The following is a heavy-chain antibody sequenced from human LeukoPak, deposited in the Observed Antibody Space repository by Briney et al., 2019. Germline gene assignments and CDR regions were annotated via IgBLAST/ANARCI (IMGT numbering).Heavy chain of an antibody. Sequence: GGSLRLSCAASGFTFSSYATSWVRQAPGKGLEWVSAISGSGGSTYYADSVKGRFTISRDNSKNTLYLQMNSLRAEDTAVYYCAKGGTSSGWYEFDYWGQGTLVTVSS. CDR3: AKGGTSSGWYEFDY. J-gene: IGHJ4*02. V-gene: IGHV3-23*01. D-gene: IGHD6-19*01. CDR2: ISGSGGST. CDR1: GFTFSSYA.